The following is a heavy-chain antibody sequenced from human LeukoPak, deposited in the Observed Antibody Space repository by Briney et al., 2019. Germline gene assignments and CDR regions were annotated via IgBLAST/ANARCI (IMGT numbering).Heavy chain of an antibody. CDR3: AKDRRDYYSNWFDP. V-gene: IGHV3-23*01. Sequence: QSGGSLRLSCAASGFTFSSFAMTWVRQAPGKGLEWVSAISGSGGNTYYADSVKGRFTISRDNSKNTLYLQMNSLRAEDTAIYYCAKDRRDYYSNWFDPWGQGTLVTVSS. CDR2: ISGSGGNT. D-gene: IGHD3-22*01. J-gene: IGHJ5*02. CDR1: GFTFSSFA.